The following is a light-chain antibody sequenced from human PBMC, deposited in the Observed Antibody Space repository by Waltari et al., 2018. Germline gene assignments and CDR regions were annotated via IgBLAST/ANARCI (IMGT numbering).Light chain of an antibody. V-gene: IGKV3-20*01. Sequence: IVLTQSPGTLALSQGERATLSCRASQILSISLGWSQQKPGRAPRLLIYHASSRATGVPDRFSGSGSVTDFSLTISRLEPEDFAVYYCQHYVSLPVTFGQGTKVEIK. CDR3: QHYVSLPVT. J-gene: IGKJ1*01. CDR1: QILSIS. CDR2: HAS.